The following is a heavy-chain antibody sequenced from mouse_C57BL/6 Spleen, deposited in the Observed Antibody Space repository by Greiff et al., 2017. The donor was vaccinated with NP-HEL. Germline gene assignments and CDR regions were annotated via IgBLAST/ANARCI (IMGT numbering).Heavy chain of an antibody. Sequence: QVQLQQPGAELVMPGASVKLSCKASGYTFTSYWMHWVKQRPGQGLEWIGEIDPSDSYTNYNQKFKGKSTLTVDKSSSTAYMQLSSLTSEDSAVYYCARGFITTVVAFDYWGQGTTLTVSS. CDR1: GYTFTSYW. CDR2: IDPSDSYT. CDR3: ARGFITTVVAFDY. J-gene: IGHJ2*01. V-gene: IGHV1-69*01. D-gene: IGHD1-1*01.